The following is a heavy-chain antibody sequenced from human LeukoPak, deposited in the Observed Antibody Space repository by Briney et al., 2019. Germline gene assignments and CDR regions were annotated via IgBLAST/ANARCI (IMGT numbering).Heavy chain of an antibody. J-gene: IGHJ4*02. D-gene: IGHD2-21*02. CDR1: GYRFNSHW. CDR2: IYPGDSDT. CDR3: ARRFCNGGDCFYFDS. Sequence: GESLKISCKASGYRFNSHWIGWVRQMPGKGLELMGIIYPGDSDTRYSPPFQGQVTISADKSISTAYLQWSSLKASDNAMYYCARRFCNGGDCFYFDSWGQGALVTVSS. V-gene: IGHV5-51*01.